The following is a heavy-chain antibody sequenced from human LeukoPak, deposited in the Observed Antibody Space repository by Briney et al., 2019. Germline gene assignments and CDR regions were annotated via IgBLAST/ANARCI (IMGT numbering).Heavy chain of an antibody. CDR2: IYSTGST. Sequence: SETLSLTCTVSGGSISSGGHYWSWIRQPAGKGLEYLGRIYSTGSTNYNPSLRSRVTISVDTSKNHFSLKLSSVTAADTAVYYCARAPVTVTTVGNWFDPWGQGTLVTVSS. V-gene: IGHV4-61*02. CDR1: GGSISSGGHY. J-gene: IGHJ5*02. D-gene: IGHD4-11*01. CDR3: ARAPVTVTTVGNWFDP.